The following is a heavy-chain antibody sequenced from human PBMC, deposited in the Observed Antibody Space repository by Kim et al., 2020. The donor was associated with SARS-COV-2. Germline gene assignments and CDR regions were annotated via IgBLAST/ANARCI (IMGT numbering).Heavy chain of an antibody. J-gene: IGHJ5*02. V-gene: IGHV5-51*01. CDR3: ARLRIAAAGTGFDP. D-gene: IGHD6-13*01. Sequence: SPSFQGQVTISADKSLSTAYLQWSSLKASDTAMYYCARLRIAAAGTGFDPWGQGTLVTVSS.